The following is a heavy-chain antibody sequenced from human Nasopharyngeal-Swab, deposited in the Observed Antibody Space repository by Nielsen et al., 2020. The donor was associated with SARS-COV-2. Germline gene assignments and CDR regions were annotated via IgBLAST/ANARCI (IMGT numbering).Heavy chain of an antibody. J-gene: IGHJ4*02. V-gene: IGHV3-21*01. Sequence: VRQAPGKGLEWVSSISSSSSYIYYADSVKGRFTISRDNAKNSLYLQMNSLRAEGTAVYYCARAQNVLRFLEWTQLFDYWGQGTLVTVSS. CDR2: ISSSSSYI. D-gene: IGHD3-3*01. CDR3: ARAQNVLRFLEWTQLFDY.